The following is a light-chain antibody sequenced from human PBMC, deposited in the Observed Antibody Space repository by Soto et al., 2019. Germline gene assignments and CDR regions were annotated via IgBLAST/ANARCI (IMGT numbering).Light chain of an antibody. CDR3: QQHSNWLT. J-gene: IGKJ4*01. CDR1: QSLSNY. V-gene: IGKV3-11*01. Sequence: EIVLTQSPGTLSLSPGERATLSCRASQSLSNYLAWYQQRPGQAPRLLIYEASKRATGIPARFSGSGSGTAFTLTISSPEPVDFAVCYCQQHSNWLTFGGGTKVEIK. CDR2: EAS.